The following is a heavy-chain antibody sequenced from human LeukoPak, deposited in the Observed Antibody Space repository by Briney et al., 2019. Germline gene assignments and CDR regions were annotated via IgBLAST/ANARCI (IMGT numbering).Heavy chain of an antibody. D-gene: IGHD1-1*01. Sequence: PGGSLRLSCAASGLSFSFYAMSWVRQAPGKGLEWVSSISGGGAGTYYADSVRGRLTISRDNSKNTLYLQVNSLRAEDTALYYCAKDFVRYNIQFDYWGQGALVTVSS. CDR1: GLSFSFYA. CDR2: ISGGGAGT. J-gene: IGHJ4*02. V-gene: IGHV3-23*01. CDR3: AKDFVRYNIQFDY.